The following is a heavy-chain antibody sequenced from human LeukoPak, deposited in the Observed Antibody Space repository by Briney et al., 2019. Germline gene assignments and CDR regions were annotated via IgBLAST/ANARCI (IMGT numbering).Heavy chain of an antibody. CDR2: INHRGST. J-gene: IGHJ4*02. V-gene: IGHV4-34*01. D-gene: IGHD3-10*01. CDR1: GGSFSGYY. CDR3: ARENRYYYGSGSYKGFLDY. Sequence: SETLSLTCAVYGGSFSGYYWSWIRQPPGKGLEWIGEINHRGSTNYNPSLKSRVTISVDTSKNQFSLKLTSVTAADTAVFYCARENRYYYGSGSYKGFLDYWGQGTLVTVSS.